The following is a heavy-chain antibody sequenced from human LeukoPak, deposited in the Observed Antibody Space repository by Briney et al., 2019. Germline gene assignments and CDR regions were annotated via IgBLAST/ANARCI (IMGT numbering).Heavy chain of an antibody. CDR1: GFAFSTYW. V-gene: IGHV3-7*03. Sequence: GGSLRLSCAASGFAFSTYWRNWVRQAPGKGLEWVASIKQCEFYVASVKGRFTISRDNAANSLYLQMNSLRAEDTAIYYCSRGPANIYSTSWFDYWGQGALVTVSS. CDR2: IKQCE. D-gene: IGHD3-3*01. J-gene: IGHJ4*02. CDR3: SRGPANIYSTSWFDY.